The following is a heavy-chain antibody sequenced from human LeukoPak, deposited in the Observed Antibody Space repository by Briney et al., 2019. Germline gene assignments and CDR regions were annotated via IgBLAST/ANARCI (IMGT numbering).Heavy chain of an antibody. CDR3: ARSEDGEFDK. J-gene: IGHJ3*02. V-gene: IGHV3-48*04. Sequence: GGPLRLSCAASGFTFSGYAMNWVRLAPGKGLEWVSYISYNSGTVHYADSVRGRFTISRDNAENALDLQMNSLRAEDTGVYYCARSEDGEFDKWGQGTMVTVSS. CDR2: ISYNSGTV. CDR1: GFTFSGYA. D-gene: IGHD4-17*01.